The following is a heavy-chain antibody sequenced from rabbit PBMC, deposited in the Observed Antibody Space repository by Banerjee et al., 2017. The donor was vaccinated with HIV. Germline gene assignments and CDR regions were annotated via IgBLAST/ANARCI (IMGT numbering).Heavy chain of an antibody. CDR1: GIDFSSYYR. CDR2: IYTDGSGYT. CDR3: ARDSSGWGTTRLDL. J-gene: IGHJ3*01. Sequence: QQQLEESGGGLVKPGGTLTLTCKASGIDFSSYYRMCWVRQAPGRGLGLIACIYTDGSGYTYYASWAKGRFTISRSTSLNTVDLKMTSLTAADTATYFCARDSSGWGTTRLDLWGPGTLVTVS. V-gene: IGHV1S43*01. D-gene: IGHD4-1*01.